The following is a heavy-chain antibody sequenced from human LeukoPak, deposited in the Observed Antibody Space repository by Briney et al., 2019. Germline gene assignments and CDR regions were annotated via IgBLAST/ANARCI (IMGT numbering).Heavy chain of an antibody. V-gene: IGHV3-23*01. D-gene: IGHD1-1*01. CDR1: GLTFSPYA. Sequence: GGSLRLSCTVSGLTFSPYAMSWVRQAPGKGLEWVSSISTSGGNTYYADSVKGRFTISRDNSKNTLYLQMNSLRAEDSGVYYCSKGLAPTGTTHTAAGYWGQGTLVTVSS. CDR2: ISTSGGNT. CDR3: SKGLAPTGTTHTAAGY. J-gene: IGHJ4*02.